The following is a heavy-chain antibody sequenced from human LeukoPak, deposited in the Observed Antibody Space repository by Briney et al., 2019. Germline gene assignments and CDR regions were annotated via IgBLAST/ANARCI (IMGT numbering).Heavy chain of an antibody. D-gene: IGHD1-26*01. V-gene: IGHV1-2*02. J-gene: IGHJ4*02. CDR1: GYTFTGQY. CDR2: VNLNSGGT. CDR3: EREAIVGATTLDY. Sequence: ASVTVSCKASGYTFTGQYMHWVRQAPGQGLEWMGWVNLNSGGTNYEQKFQGRVTMTRDTSISTAYMELSRLRSDDTAVYYGEREAIVGATTLDYWGQGTLVIVSS.